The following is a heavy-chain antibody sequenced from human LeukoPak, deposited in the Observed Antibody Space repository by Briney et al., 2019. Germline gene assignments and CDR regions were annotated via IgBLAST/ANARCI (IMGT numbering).Heavy chain of an antibody. CDR2: INPNSGGT. D-gene: IGHD6-19*01. V-gene: IGHV1-2*02. CDR3: ARVSSGWYYYYGMDV. CDR1: GYTFTGYY. J-gene: IGHJ6*02. Sequence: ASVKFSCKASGYTFTGYYMHWVRQAPGQGLEWMGWINPNSGGTNYAQKFQGRVTMTRDTSISTAYMELSRLRSDDTAVYYCARVSSGWYYYYGMDVWGQGTTVTVSS.